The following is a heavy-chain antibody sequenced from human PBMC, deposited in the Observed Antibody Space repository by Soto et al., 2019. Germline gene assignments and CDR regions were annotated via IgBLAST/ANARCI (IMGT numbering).Heavy chain of an antibody. V-gene: IGHV5-10-1*01. J-gene: IGHJ4*02. CDR1: GYSFTSYW. D-gene: IGHD6-19*01. CDR3: ASLQPGIAVAGRDY. Sequence: PGESLKISCQGSGYSFTSYWISWVRQMPGKGLEWVGRIDPSDSYTNYSPSFQGHVTISADKSISTAYLQWSSLKASDTAMYYCASLQPGIAVAGRDYWGQGTLVTVSS. CDR2: IDPSDSYT.